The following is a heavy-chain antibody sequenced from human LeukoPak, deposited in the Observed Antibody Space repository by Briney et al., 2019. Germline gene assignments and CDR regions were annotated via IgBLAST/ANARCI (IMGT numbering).Heavy chain of an antibody. D-gene: IGHD3-10*01. Sequence: ASVKVSCKASGYTFTSYGISWVRQAPGQGLEWMGWISAYNGNTNYAQKLQGRVTMTTDTSTSTAYMELGSLRSDDTAVYYCASSITLANYYYYGMDVWGQGTTVTVSS. CDR2: ISAYNGNT. V-gene: IGHV1-18*01. CDR1: GYTFTSYG. CDR3: ASSITLANYYYYGMDV. J-gene: IGHJ6*02.